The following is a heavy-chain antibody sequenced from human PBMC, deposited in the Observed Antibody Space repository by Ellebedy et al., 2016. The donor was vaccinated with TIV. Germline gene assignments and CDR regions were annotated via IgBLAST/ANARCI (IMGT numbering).Heavy chain of an antibody. CDR2: IYYSGST. V-gene: IGHV4-59*08. CDR3: ARLEGLRSSSWYYYYGMDV. Sequence: SETLSLTCTVSGGSISSYYWSWIRQPPGKGLEWIGYIYYSGSTNYNPSLKSRVTISVDTSKNQFSLKLSSVTAADTAVYYCARLEGLRSSSWYYYYGMDVWGQGTTVTVSS. D-gene: IGHD6-13*01. CDR1: GGSISSYY. J-gene: IGHJ6*02.